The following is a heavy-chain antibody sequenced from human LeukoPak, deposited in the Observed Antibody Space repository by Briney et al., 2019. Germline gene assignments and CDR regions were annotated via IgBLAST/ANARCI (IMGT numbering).Heavy chain of an antibody. CDR3: ARGRERQRLWSYFYGMDV. Sequence: PGGSLRLSCAASGFTFSSYWMTWVRQAPGKGLEWVAKIKQDGSEKSYVDSVKGRFTISRDNAKNSLYLQMNSLRVEDTAVYYCARGRERQRLWSYFYGMDVWGQGTMVTVSS. V-gene: IGHV3-7*01. CDR2: IKQDGSEK. J-gene: IGHJ6*02. CDR1: GFTFSSYW. D-gene: IGHD3-3*02.